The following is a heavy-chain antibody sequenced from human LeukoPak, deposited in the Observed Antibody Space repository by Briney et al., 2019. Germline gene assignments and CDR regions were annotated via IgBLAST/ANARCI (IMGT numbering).Heavy chain of an antibody. CDR1: GFTFSSYV. J-gene: IGHJ4*02. D-gene: IGHD2-2*01. Sequence: GGSLRLSCAASGFTFSSYVMSWVRQAPGEGLEWVSAISGSGGSTYYADSVKGRFTISRDNSKNTLYLQMNSLRAEATAVSDCAKDSCRSTSCRGYFDYWGPGTLVTVSS. CDR2: ISGSGGST. CDR3: AKDSCRSTSCRGYFDY. V-gene: IGHV3-23*01.